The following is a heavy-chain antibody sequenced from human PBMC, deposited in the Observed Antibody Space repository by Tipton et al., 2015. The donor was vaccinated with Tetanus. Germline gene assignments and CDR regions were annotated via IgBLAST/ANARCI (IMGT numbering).Heavy chain of an antibody. CDR3: ARDLFPYDSSGYYWAY. CDR2: INPSGGST. Sequence: QLVQSGAEVKKPGASVKASCKASGYTFTSYYMHWVRQAPGQGLEWMGIINPSGGSTSYAQKFQGRVTMTRDTSTSTVYMELSSLRSEDTAVYYCARDLFPYDSSGYYWAYWGQGTLVTVSS. CDR1: GYTFTSYY. V-gene: IGHV1-46*01. D-gene: IGHD3-22*01. J-gene: IGHJ4*02.